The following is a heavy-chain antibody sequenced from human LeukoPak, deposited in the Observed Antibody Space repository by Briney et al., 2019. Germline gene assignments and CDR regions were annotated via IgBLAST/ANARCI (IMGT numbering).Heavy chain of an antibody. J-gene: IGHJ6*03. V-gene: IGHV3-23*01. D-gene: IGHD6-19*01. CDR2: ISGSGDST. CDR1: GFTFRSYG. CDR3: ARAISSGWYVGYYYYYYMDV. Sequence: PGGTLRLSCAASGFTFRSYGMTWVRQAPGKGLEWVSAISGSGDSTYYADSVKGRFTISRDNSKNTLYLQMNSLRAEDTAVYYCARAISSGWYVGYYYYYYMDVWGKGTTVTISS.